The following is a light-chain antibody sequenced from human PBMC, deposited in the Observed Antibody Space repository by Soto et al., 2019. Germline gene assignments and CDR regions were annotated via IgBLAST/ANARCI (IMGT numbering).Light chain of an antibody. CDR2: GAS. CDR1: QSVSSSY. Sequence: EIVLTQSPGTLSLSPGERATLSCRASQSVSSSYLAWYQQKPGQAPRLLIYGASSRATGIPDRSSGSGSGTDFTLTISRLEPEDFAVYYCQQYGSSLFFGPGTKVDIK. J-gene: IGKJ3*01. V-gene: IGKV3-20*01. CDR3: QQYGSSLF.